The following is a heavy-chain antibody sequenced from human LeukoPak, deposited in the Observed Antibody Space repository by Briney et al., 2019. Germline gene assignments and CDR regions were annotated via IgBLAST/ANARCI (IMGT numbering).Heavy chain of an antibody. D-gene: IGHD6-19*01. CDR1: GYTLVYYY. CDR3: ARVRQWLSSRFDP. V-gene: IGHV1-46*01. CDR2: INPAGGAT. Sequence: GASVNVSCEASGYTLVYYYLHWVRQAPGQGLEWMGVINPAGGATSYAQNFQGRVTMTRDTSTSTVYLGLSGLRSEDTAVYYCARVRQWLSSRFDPWGQGTLVTVSS. J-gene: IGHJ5*02.